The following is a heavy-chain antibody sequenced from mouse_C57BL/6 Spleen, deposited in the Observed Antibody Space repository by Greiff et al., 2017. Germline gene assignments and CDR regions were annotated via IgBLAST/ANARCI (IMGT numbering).Heavy chain of an antibody. Sequence: EVKLMESEGGLVQPGSSMKLSCTASGFTFSDYYMAWVRQVPEKGLEWVANINYDGSSTYYLDSLKSRFIISRDNAKNILYLQMSSLKSEDTATYYCAREDSKGAMDYWGQGTSVTGSS. J-gene: IGHJ4*01. V-gene: IGHV5-16*01. CDR1: GFTFSDYY. CDR3: AREDSKGAMDY. CDR2: INYDGSST. D-gene: IGHD2-5*01.